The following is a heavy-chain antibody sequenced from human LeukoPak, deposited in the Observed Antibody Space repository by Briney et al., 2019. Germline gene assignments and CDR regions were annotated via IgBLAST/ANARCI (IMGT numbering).Heavy chain of an antibody. Sequence: GGSLRLSCAASGFTLSSYWMSWVRQAPGKGLEWVANIKQDGSEKYYVDSVKGRFTISRDNAKNSLYLQMNSLRAEDTAVYYCARRTSNGDFWSGYPPWYFDLWGRGTLVTVSS. J-gene: IGHJ2*01. CDR2: IKQDGSEK. V-gene: IGHV3-7*01. CDR3: ARRTSNGDFWSGYPPWYFDL. D-gene: IGHD3-3*01. CDR1: GFTLSSYW.